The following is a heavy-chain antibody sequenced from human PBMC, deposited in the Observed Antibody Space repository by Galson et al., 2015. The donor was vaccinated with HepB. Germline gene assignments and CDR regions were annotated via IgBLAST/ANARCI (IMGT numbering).Heavy chain of an antibody. CDR3: ARERSHTYYDFWSGPSRYGMDV. Sequence: SVKVSCKASGYTFTSYYMHWVRQAPGQGLEWMGIINPSGGSTSYAQKFQGRVTMTRDTSTSTVYMELSSLRSEDTAVYYCARERSHTYYDFWSGPSRYGMDVWGQGTTVTVSS. CDR1: GYTFTSYY. J-gene: IGHJ6*02. CDR2: INPSGGST. D-gene: IGHD3-3*01. V-gene: IGHV1-46*03.